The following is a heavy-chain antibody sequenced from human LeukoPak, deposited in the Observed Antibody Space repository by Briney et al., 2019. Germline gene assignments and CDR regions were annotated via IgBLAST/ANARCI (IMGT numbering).Heavy chain of an antibody. CDR2: ISYDGSNK. CDR3: AREYYYDSTGVDY. D-gene: IGHD3-22*01. V-gene: IGHV3-30-3*01. CDR1: GVTFSSYA. J-gene: IGHJ4*02. Sequence: GGSLRLSCAASGVTFSSYAMHWVRQAPGKGLEWVAVISYDGSNKYYADSVKGRFTISRDNSKNTLCLQMNSLRAEDTAVYYCAREYYYDSTGVDYWGQGTLVTVSS.